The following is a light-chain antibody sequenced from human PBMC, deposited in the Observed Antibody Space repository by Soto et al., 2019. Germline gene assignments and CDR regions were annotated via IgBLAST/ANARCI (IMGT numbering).Light chain of an antibody. CDR2: GPS. CDR3: QQYKIWHQT. J-gene: IGKJ2*01. V-gene: IGKV3-15*01. Sequence: IGMTQSPAKLSVSPGESATFSCRARLSVRSGLAWFQKTPGQAPRLLMYGPSTRATGIPARFSGSGSGTEFTLTISSLQYEDFAVYYCQQYKIWHQTFGQGIKLEIK. CDR1: LSVRSG.